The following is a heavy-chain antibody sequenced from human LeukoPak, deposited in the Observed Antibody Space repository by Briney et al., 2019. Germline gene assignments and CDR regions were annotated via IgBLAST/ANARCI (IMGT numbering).Heavy chain of an antibody. V-gene: IGHV3-33*01. D-gene: IGHD6-13*01. CDR2: IWYDGSNK. CDR3: ARDLGSSSWFSY. CDR1: GFTFSSYG. Sequence: GGSLRFYCAASGFTFSSYGMHWVRQAPGKGLEWVAVIWYDGSNKYYADSVKGRFTISRDNSKNTLYLQMNSLRAEDTAVYYCARDLGSSSWFSYWGQGTLVTVSS. J-gene: IGHJ4*02.